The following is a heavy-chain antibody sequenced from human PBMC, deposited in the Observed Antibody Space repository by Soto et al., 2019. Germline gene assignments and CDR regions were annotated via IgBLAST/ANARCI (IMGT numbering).Heavy chain of an antibody. J-gene: IGHJ4*02. CDR1: GFTFSSYA. CDR3: AIESSGRYSSY. V-gene: IGHV3-23*01. D-gene: IGHD1-26*01. Sequence: PGGSLRLSCTASGFTFSSYAMIWVRRAPGKGLDWVSKISTSGVYTYYTDSVKGRFTISRDNPKNTLHLQMNSLRAEDTAVYYCAIESSGRYSSYWGQGTLVTVSS. CDR2: ISTSGVYT.